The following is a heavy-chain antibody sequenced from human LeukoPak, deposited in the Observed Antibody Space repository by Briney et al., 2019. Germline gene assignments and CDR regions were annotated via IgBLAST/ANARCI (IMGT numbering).Heavy chain of an antibody. D-gene: IGHD3-22*01. CDR2: ISSSGSTI. J-gene: IGHJ4*02. CDR1: GFTFSSYE. Sequence: GGSLRLSCAASGFTFSSYEMNWVRQAPGKGLEWVSYISSSGSTIYYADSVKGRFTISRDNAKNSLYLQMNSLRAEDVAVYYCVRDFHVRLYDTGGYSYWGQGTLVTVSS. CDR3: VRDFHVRLYDTGGYSY. V-gene: IGHV3-48*03.